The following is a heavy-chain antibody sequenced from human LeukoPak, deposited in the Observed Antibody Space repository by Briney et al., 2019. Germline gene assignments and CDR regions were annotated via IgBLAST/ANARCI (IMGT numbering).Heavy chain of an antibody. J-gene: IGHJ4*02. CDR3: ARGRTYYYGSGSCYIDY. V-gene: IGHV4-34*01. D-gene: IGHD3-10*01. CDR1: GGSFSGYY. CDR2: INHSGST. Sequence: SETLSLTCAVYGGSFSGYYWSWIRQPPGKGLEWIGEINHSGSTNYNPSLKSRVTISVDTSKNQFSLKLSSVTAADTAVYYCARGRTYYYGSGSCYIDYWGQGTLVTVSS.